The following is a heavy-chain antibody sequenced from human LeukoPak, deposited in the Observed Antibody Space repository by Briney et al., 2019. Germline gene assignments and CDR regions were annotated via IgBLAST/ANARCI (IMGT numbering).Heavy chain of an antibody. Sequence: GASVKVSCKASGGTFSSYAISWVRQAPGQGLEWMGRIIPILGIANYAQKFQGRVTITADKSTSTAYMELSSLRSEDTAVYYCARDRYYYDSSGYIRGISFDYWGQGTLVTVSS. V-gene: IGHV1-69*04. D-gene: IGHD3-22*01. CDR1: GGTFSSYA. J-gene: IGHJ4*02. CDR3: ARDRYYYDSSGYIRGISFDY. CDR2: IIPILGIA.